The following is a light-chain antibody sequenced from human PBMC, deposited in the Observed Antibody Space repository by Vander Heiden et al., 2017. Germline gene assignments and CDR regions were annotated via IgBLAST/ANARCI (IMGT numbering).Light chain of an antibody. Sequence: DIQMTQSTSSLSASVGDRVTISCRASQSISTYLNWYQQKPGRAPTLLIYAASSLQSGVPSRFSGSGSGTDFTLTITSLQPEDFATYYCQQSDSTPPEATFGQGTKLEIK. J-gene: IGKJ2*01. CDR2: AAS. CDR1: QSISTY. CDR3: QQSDSTPPEAT. V-gene: IGKV1-39*01.